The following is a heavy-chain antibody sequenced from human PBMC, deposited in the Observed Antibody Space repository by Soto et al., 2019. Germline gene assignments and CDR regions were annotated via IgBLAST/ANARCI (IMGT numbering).Heavy chain of an antibody. CDR3: AKMYSSGWSPRNDH. CDR2: IYPGDSDT. D-gene: IGHD6-19*01. Sequence: GESLKISCKGSGYSFTTYWIGWVRQMPGKGLEWMGIIYPGDSDTRYSPSFQGQVTISADKSISTAYLQWSSLRTEDTAVYYCAKMYSSGWSPRNDHWGQGTLVTVSS. CDR1: GYSFTTYW. J-gene: IGHJ4*02. V-gene: IGHV5-51*01.